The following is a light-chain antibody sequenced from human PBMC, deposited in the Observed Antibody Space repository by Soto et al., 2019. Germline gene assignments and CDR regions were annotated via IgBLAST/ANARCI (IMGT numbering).Light chain of an antibody. V-gene: IGLV2-14*01. J-gene: IGLJ1*01. Sequence: QSALTQPAPVSGSPGQSITISCTGTSSDIDAYNYVSWYQQRPGKAPKLMIYDVSNRPSGISNRFSGSKSGNTASLTISGLQAEDEADYYCGSYTTSSNYVFGTGTKVTVL. CDR2: DVS. CDR1: SSDIDAYNY. CDR3: GSYTTSSNYV.